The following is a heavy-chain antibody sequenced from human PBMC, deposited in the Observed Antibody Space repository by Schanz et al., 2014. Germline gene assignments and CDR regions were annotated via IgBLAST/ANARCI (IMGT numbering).Heavy chain of an antibody. D-gene: IGHD6-13*01. CDR3: ARDGVDAAAGGNY. V-gene: IGHV1-69*08. CDR2: IIPVLAIA. Sequence: QVQLVQSGADVKKPGSSVKVSCTASGGTFSSYTISWIRQAPGQGLEWMGRIIPVLAIADYAQKFQGRVTITADKSTSTASMELSSLRSEDTAVYYCARDGVDAAAGGNYWGQGTLVTVSS. CDR1: GGTFSSYT. J-gene: IGHJ4*02.